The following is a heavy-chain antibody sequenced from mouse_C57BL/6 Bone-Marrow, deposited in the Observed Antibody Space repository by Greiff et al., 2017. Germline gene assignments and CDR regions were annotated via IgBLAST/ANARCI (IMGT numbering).Heavy chain of an antibody. CDR1: GYTFTSYD. D-gene: IGHD1-1*01. CDR3: ARLEFDGSSGDWYFDV. V-gene: IGHV1-85*01. J-gene: IGHJ1*03. CDR2: IYPRDGST. Sequence: QVHVKQSGPELVKPGASVKLSCKASGYTFTSYDINWVKQRPGQGLEWIGWIYPRDGSTKYNEKFKGKATLTVDTSSSTAYMELHRLTSGDSAVYFCARLEFDGSSGDWYFDVWGTGTTVTVSS.